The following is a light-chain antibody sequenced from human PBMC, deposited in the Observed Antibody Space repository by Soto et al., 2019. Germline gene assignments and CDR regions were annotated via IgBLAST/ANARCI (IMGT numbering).Light chain of an antibody. CDR2: DAS. Sequence: DIQMTQSPSTLAASVGDRVTITCRASQSISFWLAWYQQKPGKAPKLLIFDASTLERGVPSRFSGSGSGTEFTLTISSLQPDDFATYYCQQYNSYVLTFGGGTKVDI. CDR1: QSISFW. J-gene: IGKJ4*01. V-gene: IGKV1-5*01. CDR3: QQYNSYVLT.